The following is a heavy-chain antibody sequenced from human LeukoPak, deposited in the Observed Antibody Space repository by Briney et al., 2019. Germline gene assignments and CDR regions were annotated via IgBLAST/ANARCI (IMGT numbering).Heavy chain of an antibody. J-gene: IGHJ4*02. CDR1: GFNFGNYG. CDR2: IRASGRTT. Sequence: TGGSLRLSCAASGFNFGNYGMNWVRQAPGKGLEWVSGIRASGRTTDYADSVKGRFTISRDNSKNTLYLQMNSLRAEDTAVYYCAKEMVYGSGSYFHGPIGGFDYWGQGTLVTVSS. D-gene: IGHD3-10*01. V-gene: IGHV3-23*01. CDR3: AKEMVYGSGSYFHGPIGGFDY.